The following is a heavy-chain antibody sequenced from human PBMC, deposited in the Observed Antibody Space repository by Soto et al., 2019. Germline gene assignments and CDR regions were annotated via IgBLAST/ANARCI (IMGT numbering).Heavy chain of an antibody. CDR1: GFTLSSYW. J-gene: IGHJ4*02. V-gene: IGHV3-74*01. D-gene: IGHD2-2*01. Sequence: GGSLRLSCAASGFTLSSYWMHWVRQAPGKGLVWVSRINSDGGSTSYADSVKGRFTISRDNAKNTLYLQMNSLRAEDTAVYYCTSGPPMYCSSSSCYASPFDYWGQGTLVTVSS. CDR2: INSDGGST. CDR3: TSGPPMYCSSSSCYASPFDY.